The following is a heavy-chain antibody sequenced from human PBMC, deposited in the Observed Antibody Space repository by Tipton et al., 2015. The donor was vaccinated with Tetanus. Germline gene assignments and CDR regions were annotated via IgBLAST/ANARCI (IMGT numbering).Heavy chain of an antibody. Sequence: GLVKPSQTLSLTCTVSGGSISSGGYYWSWIRQHPGKGLEWIGDIYYSGSTYYNPSLKSRVTIFVDTSKNPFSLRLSSVTAADTAIYYCARQSQKEFFFDYWGQGALVSVTS. V-gene: IGHV4-31*03. J-gene: IGHJ4*02. CDR3: ARQSQKEFFFDY. CDR2: IYYSGST. CDR1: GGSISSGGYY.